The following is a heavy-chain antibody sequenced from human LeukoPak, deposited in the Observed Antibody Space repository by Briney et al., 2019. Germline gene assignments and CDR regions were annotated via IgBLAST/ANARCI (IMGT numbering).Heavy chain of an antibody. Sequence: PGGPLRLSCAASGFTFSSYWMSWVRQAPGKGLEWVANIKQDGSEKYYVDSVKGRFTISRDNAKNSLYLQMNSLRAEDTAVYYCARRKSSGWPYYYYYGMDVWGQGTTVTVSS. CDR3: ARRKSSGWPYYYYYGMDV. V-gene: IGHV3-7*01. J-gene: IGHJ6*02. D-gene: IGHD6-19*01. CDR2: IKQDGSEK. CDR1: GFTFSSYW.